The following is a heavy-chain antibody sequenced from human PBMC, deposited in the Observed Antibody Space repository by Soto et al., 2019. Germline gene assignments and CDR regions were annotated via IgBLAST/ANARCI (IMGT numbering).Heavy chain of an antibody. CDR1: GFTVSNYW. CDR3: ARDLIAKDAFDI. Sequence: EVQLVESGGDLVQPRGSLRLSCEASGFTVSNYWIHWVRQAPGKGLVWVSRINREGTNTRYADSVRGRFTISRDNAKNTVYLQMNSLRAEDTAVYYCARDLIAKDAFDIWGQGTLVTVSS. CDR2: INREGTNT. D-gene: IGHD2-8*01. J-gene: IGHJ3*02. V-gene: IGHV3-74*01.